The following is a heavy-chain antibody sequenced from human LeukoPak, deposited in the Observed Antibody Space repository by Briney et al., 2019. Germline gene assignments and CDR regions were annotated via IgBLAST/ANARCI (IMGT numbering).Heavy chain of an antibody. CDR3: ATTRGGDYYYDSSGYWSYGY. V-gene: IGHV1-8*01. CDR1: GYTFTSYN. Sequence: ASVKVSCKASGYTFTSYNINWVRQATGQGLEWMGWMNPNSGNTGYAQKFQGRVTMTRNTSISTAYMELSSLRSEDTAVYYCATTRGGDYYYDSSGYWSYGYWGREPWSPSPQ. J-gene: IGHJ4*02. D-gene: IGHD3-22*01. CDR2: MNPNSGNT.